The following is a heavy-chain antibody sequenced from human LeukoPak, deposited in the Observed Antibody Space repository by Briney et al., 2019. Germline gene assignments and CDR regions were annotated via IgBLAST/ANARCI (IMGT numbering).Heavy chain of an antibody. CDR1: GFTFANYA. CDR3: AKQFVDI. V-gene: IGHV3-23*01. D-gene: IGHD5-24*01. CDR2: LSGSGDDT. Sequence: GGSLRLSCTANGFTFANYAMNWVRQAPGKGLEWVSSLSGSGDDTSYADFVKGRFTISRDNSRDTLYLQMNSLRAEDTGVYYCAKQFVDIWGQGTLVTVSS. J-gene: IGHJ5*02.